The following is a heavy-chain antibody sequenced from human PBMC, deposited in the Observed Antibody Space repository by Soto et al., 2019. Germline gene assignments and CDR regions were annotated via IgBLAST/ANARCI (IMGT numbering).Heavy chain of an antibody. J-gene: IGHJ3*02. Sequence: SXKVSFKASGGTXISYAIGLVRQAPGQGLEWMGGIIPIFCTANYAQKFQGRVTITADKSTSTAYMELSRMRSEDTAVYYCARDEGRSYWENAFDIWGQGKMVTVS. V-gene: IGHV1-69*06. CDR2: IIPIFCTA. CDR3: ARDEGRSYWENAFDI. CDR1: GGTXISYA. D-gene: IGHD1-26*01.